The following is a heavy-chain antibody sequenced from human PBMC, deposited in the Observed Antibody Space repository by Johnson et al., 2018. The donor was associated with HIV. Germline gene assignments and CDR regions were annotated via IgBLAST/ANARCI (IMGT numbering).Heavy chain of an antibody. D-gene: IGHD6-19*01. CDR2: INWNGGST. Sequence: QMQLVESGGGVVQPGGSLRLSCAASGFTFSSYGMHWVRQAPGKGLEWVSGINWNGGSTGYVDSMKGRFTISRDNSKNTLYLQMNSLRAEDTAVYYCAREGIAVAKVLAFDIWGQGTMVTVSS. V-gene: IGHV3-NL1*01. CDR1: GFTFSSYG. J-gene: IGHJ3*02. CDR3: AREGIAVAKVLAFDI.